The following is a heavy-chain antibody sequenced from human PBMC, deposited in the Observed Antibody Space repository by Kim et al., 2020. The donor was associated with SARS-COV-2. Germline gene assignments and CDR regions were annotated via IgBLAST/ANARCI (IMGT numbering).Heavy chain of an antibody. CDR1: GFSFSVHA. CDR2: IDERTTSA. CDR3: STWDGGTVDGGLFY. V-gene: IGHV3-23*05. Sequence: GGSLRLSCAASGFSFSVHAMHGVRQAPGKGLEWVAGIDERTTSAFYADSVRGRFTFSRDNSRNTLYLQMNSLRVEDMAVYYCSTWDGGTVDGGLFYCSQG. J-gene: IGHJ4*02. D-gene: IGHD4-17*01.